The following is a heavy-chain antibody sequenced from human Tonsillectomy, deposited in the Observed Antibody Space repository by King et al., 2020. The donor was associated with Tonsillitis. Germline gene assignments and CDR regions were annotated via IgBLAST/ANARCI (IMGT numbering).Heavy chain of an antibody. Sequence: VQLVESGGGVVQPGTSQRLSCAASGFTFSIYGMHWVRQAPGKGLEWVAVIWYDGSNKYYADSVKGRFTIYRDNSKNTLFLQMDSLRAEDTAVYYWARGSGTEVAHAFDMWGQGTMVTVSS. CDR1: GFTFSIYG. D-gene: IGHD3-10*01. V-gene: IGHV3-33*08. CDR3: ARGSGTEVAHAFDM. J-gene: IGHJ3*02. CDR2: IWYDGSNK.